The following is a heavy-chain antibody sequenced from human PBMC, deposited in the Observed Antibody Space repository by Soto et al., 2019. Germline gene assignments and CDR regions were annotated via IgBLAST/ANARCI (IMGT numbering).Heavy chain of an antibody. V-gene: IGHV3-9*01. J-gene: IGHJ6*02. Sequence: SLRLSCEASGFKFGAYAMHWVRQAPGKGLEWVSGVSWNSEIVGYADSVKGRFTISRDNAKNSLYLEMNSLRTEDTALYYCAKDRGPCSGNKCSSLYYYYGMDVWGQGTTVTVSS. CDR2: VSWNSEIV. CDR3: AKDRGPCSGNKCSSLYYYYGMDV. CDR1: GFKFGAYA. D-gene: IGHD2-15*01.